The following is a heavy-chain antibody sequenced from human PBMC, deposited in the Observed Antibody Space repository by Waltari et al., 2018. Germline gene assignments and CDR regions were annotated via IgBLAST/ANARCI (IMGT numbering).Heavy chain of an antibody. J-gene: IGHJ5*02. V-gene: IGHV4-59*01. D-gene: IGHD3-3*01. CDR2: IYYSGST. CDR3: ARGSSYYDFWGNRVSWFDP. CDR1: GGSIIGSY. Sequence: QVQLQESGPGLVQPSETLSLTCTVSGGSIIGSYWSWLRQPPGNGLEWIGYIYYSGSTNYNPSLKSRVTISVDTSKNQFSLKLSSVTAADTAVYYCARGSSYYDFWGNRVSWFDPWGQGTLVTVSS.